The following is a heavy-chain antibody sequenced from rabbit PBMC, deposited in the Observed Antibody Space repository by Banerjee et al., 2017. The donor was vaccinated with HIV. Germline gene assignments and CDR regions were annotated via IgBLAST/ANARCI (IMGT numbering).Heavy chain of an antibody. V-gene: IGHV1S45*01. CDR3: GRHASSSGWGGDL. J-gene: IGHJ6*01. CDR1: GFSFSNKCV. Sequence: QEQLKESGGDLVKPEGSLTLTCTASGFSFSNKCVMCWVRQAPGKGLEWIACINTGSGSAYYASWVISRFTISKTSSSTVDLKMTSLTAADTATYFCGRHASSSGWGGDLWGPGTLVTVS. CDR2: INTGSGSA. D-gene: IGHD4-1*01.